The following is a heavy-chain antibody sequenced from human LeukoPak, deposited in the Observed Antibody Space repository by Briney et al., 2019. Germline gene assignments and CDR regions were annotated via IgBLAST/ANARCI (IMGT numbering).Heavy chain of an antibody. J-gene: IGHJ4*02. CDR3: ARATRPGTEIDY. V-gene: IGHV1-46*01. CDR2: INPSGGST. D-gene: IGHD3-10*01. Sequence: ASVKVSCKASGYTFTSYYMHWVRQAPGQGLEWMGIINPSGGSTSYAQKFQGRVTMTRDTSTSTVYMELSSLRSEDAAVYYCARATRPGTEIDYWGQGTLVTVSS. CDR1: GYTFTSYY.